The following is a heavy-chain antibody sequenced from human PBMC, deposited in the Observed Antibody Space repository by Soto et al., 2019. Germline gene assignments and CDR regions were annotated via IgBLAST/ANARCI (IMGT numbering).Heavy chain of an antibody. V-gene: IGHV1-18*01. CDR2: ISAYNGKT. Sequence: QVQLVQSGGEVKKPGASVKLSCTASGYTFTSYGISWVRQAPGQGLEWMGWISAYNGKTNYAQNVQGRVTMTTDTSTSTAYMDLRSLRSDDTAVYYCARGGDVNYYHGMDVWGQGTTVTVYS. J-gene: IGHJ6*02. D-gene: IGHD5-12*01. CDR1: GYTFTSYG. CDR3: ARGGDVNYYHGMDV.